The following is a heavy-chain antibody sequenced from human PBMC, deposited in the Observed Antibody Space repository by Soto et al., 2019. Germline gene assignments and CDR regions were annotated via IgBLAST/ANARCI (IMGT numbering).Heavy chain of an antibody. Sequence: SVKVSCKACGFTFTSSAVQWVRQARGQRLEWIGWIVVGSGNTNYAQKFQERVTITRDMSTSTAYMELSSLRSEDTAVYYCAAGAGDDFWSGYTTVVGMDVWGQGTTVTVSS. CDR2: IVVGSGNT. V-gene: IGHV1-58*01. CDR3: AAGAGDDFWSGYTTVVGMDV. CDR1: GFTFTSSA. J-gene: IGHJ6*02. D-gene: IGHD3-3*01.